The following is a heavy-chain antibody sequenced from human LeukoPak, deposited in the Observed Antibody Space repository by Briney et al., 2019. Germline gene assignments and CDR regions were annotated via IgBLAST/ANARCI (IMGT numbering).Heavy chain of an antibody. J-gene: IGHJ4*02. D-gene: IGHD5-18*01. CDR1: GGSISSSNW. Sequence: SGTLSLTCAVSGGSISSSNWWSWVRQPPGKGLEWIGEIYHSRSTNYNPSLKSRVTISVDKSKNQFSLKLSSVTAADTAVYYCARADSYGSGSYYFDYWGQGTLVTVSS. V-gene: IGHV4-4*02. CDR3: ARADSYGSGSYYFDY. CDR2: IYHSRST.